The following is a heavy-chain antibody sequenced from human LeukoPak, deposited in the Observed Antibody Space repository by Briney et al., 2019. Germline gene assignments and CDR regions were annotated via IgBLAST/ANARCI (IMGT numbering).Heavy chain of an antibody. V-gene: IGHV4-30-2*01. CDR2: IYHSGST. Sequence: SSQTLSLTCTVSGGSISSGGYYWSWIRQPPGKGLEWIGYIYHSGSTYYNPSLKSRVTISVDTSKNQFSLKLSSVTAADTAVYYCARGVVYGPLGYWGQGTLVTVSS. CDR3: ARGVVYGPLGY. D-gene: IGHD4-17*01. J-gene: IGHJ4*02. CDR1: GGSISSGGYY.